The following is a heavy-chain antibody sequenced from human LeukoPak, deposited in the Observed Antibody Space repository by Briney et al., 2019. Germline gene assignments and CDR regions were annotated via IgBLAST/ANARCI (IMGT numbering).Heavy chain of an antibody. CDR2: INPNSGGT. CDR3: ARAPKSYGPWYFDL. Sequence: ASVKVSCKASGYTFTGYYMHWVRQAPGQGLEWMGWINPNSGGTNYAQKFQGRVTMTRDTSISTAYMELSRPGSDDTAIYYCARAPKSYGPWYFDLWGRGTLVTVSS. D-gene: IGHD3-16*01. J-gene: IGHJ2*01. CDR1: GYTFTGYY. V-gene: IGHV1-2*02.